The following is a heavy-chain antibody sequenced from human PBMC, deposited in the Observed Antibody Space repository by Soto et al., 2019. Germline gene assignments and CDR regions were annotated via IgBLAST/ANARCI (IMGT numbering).Heavy chain of an antibody. J-gene: IGHJ5*02. V-gene: IGHV3-23*01. CDR1: GFSFGSYS. D-gene: IGHD3-10*01. CDR3: AKYTLYGRSPMAP. Sequence: PGGSLRLSCAASGFSFGSYSMNWVRQAPGKGLEWVSTISGDSVGVFYADSVKGRFTISRDNSKNTLYLQMNSLRAEDTAIYYCAKYTLYGRSPMAPWGQGTLVTVSS. CDR2: ISGDSVGV.